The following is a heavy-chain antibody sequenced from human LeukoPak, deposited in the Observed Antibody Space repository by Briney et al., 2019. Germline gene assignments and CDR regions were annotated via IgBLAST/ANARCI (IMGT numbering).Heavy chain of an antibody. D-gene: IGHD5-12*01. V-gene: IGHV4-34*01. CDR2: INHSGST. CDR3: ARGGIFSGYEYSSFDY. Sequence: SETLSLTCAVYGGSFSGYYWSWIRQPPGKGLEWIGEINHSGSTNYNPSLKRRVTISVDTSKNQFSLKLSSVTAADTAVYYCARGGIFSGYEYSSFDYWGQGTRVTVSS. CDR1: GGSFSGYY. J-gene: IGHJ4*02.